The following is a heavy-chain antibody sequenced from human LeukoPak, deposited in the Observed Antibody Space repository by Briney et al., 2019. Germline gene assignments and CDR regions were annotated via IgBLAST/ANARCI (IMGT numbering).Heavy chain of an antibody. V-gene: IGHV4-39*07. D-gene: IGHD2-2*01. CDR2: VYYSGAT. Sequence: SETLSLTCTVSGGSISSTSDYWGWIRQPPGKGLEWIGSVYYSGATYYNPSLKSRVTISVDTSKNQFSLKLSSVTAADTAVYYCARRRSIVVVPAATRINPGVGGVDYWGQGTLVTVSS. J-gene: IGHJ4*02. CDR1: GGSISSTSDY. CDR3: ARRRSIVVVPAATRINPGVGGVDY.